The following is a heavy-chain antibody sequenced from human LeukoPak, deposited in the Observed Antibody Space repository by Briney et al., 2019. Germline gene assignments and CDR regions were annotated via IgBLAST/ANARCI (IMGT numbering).Heavy chain of an antibody. Sequence: ASVKVSCKASGYTFTSYGISWVRQAPGRGLEWMGWISAYNGNTNYAQKLQGRVTMTTDTSTSTAYMELRSLRSDDTAVYYCARGRGDPYCSGGSCYRGGYMDVWGKGTTVTVSS. D-gene: IGHD2-15*01. V-gene: IGHV1-18*01. CDR2: ISAYNGNT. CDR3: ARGRGDPYCSGGSCYRGGYMDV. J-gene: IGHJ6*03. CDR1: GYTFTSYG.